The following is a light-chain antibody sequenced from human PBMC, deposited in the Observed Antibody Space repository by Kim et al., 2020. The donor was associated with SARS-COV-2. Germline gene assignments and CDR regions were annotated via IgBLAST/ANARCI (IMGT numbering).Light chain of an antibody. CDR3: YSAADDNVRL. J-gene: IGLJ3*02. CDR2: KDS. Sequence: SYELTQPSSVSVSPGQTARITCSGDLLAKKYVRWFQQKAGQAPILVIYKDSERPSGIPERFSGSSSGTTVTLTISGAQDEDEADYYCYSAADDNVRLFGGGTKVTVL. CDR1: LLAKKY. V-gene: IGLV3-27*01.